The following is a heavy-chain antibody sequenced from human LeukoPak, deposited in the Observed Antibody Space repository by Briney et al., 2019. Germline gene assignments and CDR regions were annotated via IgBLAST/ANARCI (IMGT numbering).Heavy chain of an antibody. J-gene: IGHJ5*02. V-gene: IGHV4-59*08. CDR1: GGSISSYY. Sequence: SETLSLTCTVSGGSISSYYWSWIRRPPGRGLEWIGYIYYSGSTNYNPSLKSRVTISVDTSKNQFSLKLSSVTAADTAVYYCARRRSVAGTTVSLFDPWGQGTLVTVSS. CDR2: IYYSGST. CDR3: ARRRSVAGTTVSLFDP. D-gene: IGHD6-19*01.